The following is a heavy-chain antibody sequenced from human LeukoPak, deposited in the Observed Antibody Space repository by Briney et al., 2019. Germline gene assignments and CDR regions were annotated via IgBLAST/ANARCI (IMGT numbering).Heavy chain of an antibody. CDR3: ARGGGIVVVPAAMGYAFDI. CDR1: GGSFSGYY. V-gene: IGHV4-34*01. D-gene: IGHD2-2*01. J-gene: IGHJ3*02. CDR2: INHSGST. Sequence: PSETLSLTCAVYGGSFSGYYWSWIRQPPGKGLEWIGEINHSGSTNYNPSLKSRVTISVDTSKNQFSLKLSSVTAADTAVYYCARGGGIVVVPAAMGYAFDIWGQGTMVTGSS.